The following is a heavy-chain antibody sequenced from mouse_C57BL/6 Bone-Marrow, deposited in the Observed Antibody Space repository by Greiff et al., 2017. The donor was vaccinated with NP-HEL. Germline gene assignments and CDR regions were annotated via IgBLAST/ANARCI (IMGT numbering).Heavy chain of an antibody. V-gene: IGHV1-81*01. CDR1: GYTFTSYG. CDR2: IYPRSGNT. J-gene: IGHJ4*01. Sequence: QVQLQQSGAELARPGASVKLSCKASGYTFTSYGISWVKQRTGQGLEWIGEIYPRSGNTYYNEKFKGKATLTADKSSSTAYMELRSLTSEDSAVYFCSRNGMNYGYAMDYWGKGTSVTVSS. CDR3: SRNGMNYGYAMDY. D-gene: IGHD1-1*02.